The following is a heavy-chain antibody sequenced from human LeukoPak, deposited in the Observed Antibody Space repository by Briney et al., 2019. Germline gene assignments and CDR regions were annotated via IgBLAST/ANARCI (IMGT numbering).Heavy chain of an antibody. CDR2: IYYSGST. V-gene: IGHV4-59*12. CDR3: ARGQRYSSSWYQRGVAGWFDP. Sequence: SETLSLTCTVSGGSFSSYNWNWIRQPPGKGLEWIGGIYYSGSTNYNPSRKSRVTISVDKSKNLLSLKLNFVTAADTAVHYCARGQRYSSSWYQRGVAGWFDPWGQGTLVTVSS. J-gene: IGHJ5*02. CDR1: GGSFSSYN. D-gene: IGHD6-13*01.